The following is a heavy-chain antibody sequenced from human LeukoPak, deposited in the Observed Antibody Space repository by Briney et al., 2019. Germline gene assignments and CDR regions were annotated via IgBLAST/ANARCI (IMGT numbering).Heavy chain of an antibody. Sequence: GGSLRLSCAASGFTFSNYAMNWVRQAPGMGLEWVSGISGSGGGTYYADSVKGRFTISRDNSKNSLYLHRNSLRAEDMAVYYCAKDRATSGDTIGFDYWGQGTLVTVSS. CDR1: GFTFSNYA. D-gene: IGHD2-21*01. V-gene: IGHV3-23*01. CDR3: AKDRATSGDTIGFDY. J-gene: IGHJ4*02. CDR2: ISGSGGGT.